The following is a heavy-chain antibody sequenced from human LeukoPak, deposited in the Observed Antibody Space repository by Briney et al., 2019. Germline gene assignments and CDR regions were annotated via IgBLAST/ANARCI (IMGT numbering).Heavy chain of an antibody. J-gene: IGHJ4*02. CDR2: IWYDGSNK. V-gene: IGHV3-33*01. D-gene: IGHD1-26*01. CDR3: ARDARVGATPGLFDY. CDR1: GFIFSSYG. Sequence: GGSLRLSCTASGFIFSSYGMHWVRQAPGKGLEWVTIIWYDGSNKYYADSVKGRFTTSRDSSKNTLYLQMNSLRAEDTAVYYWARDARVGATPGLFDYWGQGTLVTVSS.